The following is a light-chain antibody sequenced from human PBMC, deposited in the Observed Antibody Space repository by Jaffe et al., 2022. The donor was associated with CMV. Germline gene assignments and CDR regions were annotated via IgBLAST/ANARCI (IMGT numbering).Light chain of an antibody. CDR1: SLRRYF. Sequence: SSELTQDPAVSVALGQTVRITCQGDSLRRYFASWYQQRPGQAPVLVNYGKNNRPSGIPDRFSGSSSGNTASLTIAGAQAEDEADYYCNSRDTSGLHLVFGGGTKLTVL. CDR2: GKN. J-gene: IGLJ3*02. CDR3: NSRDTSGLHLV. V-gene: IGLV3-19*01.